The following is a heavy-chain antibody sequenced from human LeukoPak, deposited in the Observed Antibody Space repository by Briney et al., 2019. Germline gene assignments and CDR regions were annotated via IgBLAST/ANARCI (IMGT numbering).Heavy chain of an antibody. V-gene: IGHV1-46*01. D-gene: IGHD3-16*02. J-gene: IGHJ6*03. CDR2: INPSGGST. Sequence: ASVKVSCKASGYTFTSYYMHWVRQAPGQGLEWMGIINPSGGSTSYAQKFQGRVTMTRDTSTSTVYMELSSLRSEDTAVYYCARDRGDYVWGSYRDYYYYMDVWGKGTTVTVSS. CDR1: GYTFTSYY. CDR3: ARDRGDYVWGSYRDYYYYMDV.